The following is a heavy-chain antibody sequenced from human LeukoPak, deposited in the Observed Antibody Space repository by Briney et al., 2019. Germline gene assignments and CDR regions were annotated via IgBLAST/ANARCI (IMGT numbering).Heavy chain of an antibody. CDR2: INHSGST. CDR3: ARDTYYYDSSGYEYYFDY. CDR1: GGSFSGYY. J-gene: IGHJ4*02. D-gene: IGHD3-22*01. V-gene: IGHV4-34*01. Sequence: SETLSLTCAVYGGSFSGYYWSWIRQPPGKGLEWIGEINHSGSTNYNPSLKSRVTISVDTSKNQFSLKLSSVPAADTAVYYCARDTYYYDSSGYEYYFDYWGQGTLVTVSS.